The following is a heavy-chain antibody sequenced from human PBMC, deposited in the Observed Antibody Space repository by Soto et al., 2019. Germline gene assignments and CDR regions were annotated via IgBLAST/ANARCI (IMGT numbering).Heavy chain of an antibody. J-gene: IGHJ4*02. D-gene: IGHD6-19*01. CDR3: ARDHGSGWYWFDY. Sequence: GGSLRLSCAASGFTFSSYGMHWVRQAPGKGLEWVAVIWYDGSNKYYADSVKGRFTISRDNSKNTLYLQMNSLRAEDTAVYYCARDHGSGWYWFDYWGQGTLVTVSS. V-gene: IGHV3-33*01. CDR1: GFTFSSYG. CDR2: IWYDGSNK.